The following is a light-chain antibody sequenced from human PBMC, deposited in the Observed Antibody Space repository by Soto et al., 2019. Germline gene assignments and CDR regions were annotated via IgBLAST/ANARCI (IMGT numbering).Light chain of an antibody. Sequence: QSALTQPASVSGSPGQSITISCTGTSNDIGTYRYVSWYQQHPGKVPKLIIVEVSDRPSGVSHRFSGSKSGNTASLTISGIQAEDEADYYCTSYTTSSTLVFGGGTKLTVL. CDR2: EVS. V-gene: IGLV2-14*01. CDR3: TSYTTSSTLV. J-gene: IGLJ3*02. CDR1: SNDIGTYRY.